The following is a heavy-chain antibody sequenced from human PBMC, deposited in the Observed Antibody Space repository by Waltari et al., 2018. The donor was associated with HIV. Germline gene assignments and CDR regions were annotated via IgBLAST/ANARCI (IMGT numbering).Heavy chain of an antibody. CDR1: GFTFSNYG. CDR2: IIGSGGST. Sequence: EVQVLESGGALVQPGGSLSLSCAASGFTFSNYGMSWVRQAPGKVLEWVSTIIGSGGSTYYADSVKGRFTVSRDNSKNTLYLQMNSLRAEDTAVYFCVKEYQYSHSWYSYYGMDVWGQGTTVTVSS. D-gene: IGHD6-13*01. J-gene: IGHJ6*02. CDR3: VKEYQYSHSWYSYYGMDV. V-gene: IGHV3-23*01.